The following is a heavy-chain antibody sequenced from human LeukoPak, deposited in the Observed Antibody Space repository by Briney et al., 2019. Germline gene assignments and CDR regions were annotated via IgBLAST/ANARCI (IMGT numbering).Heavy chain of an antibody. D-gene: IGHD5-12*01. CDR1: GFTFINSW. J-gene: IGHJ4*02. Sequence: PGGSLRLSCAASGFTFINSWMSWVRQAPGKGLEWVANTKSDGSEKYYVDSVEGRFTISRDNAKNSLYLQMNSLRAEDTAVYYCARVNPPSGYDYYFDYWGQGTLVTVSS. V-gene: IGHV3-7*03. CDR3: ARVNPPSGYDYYFDY. CDR2: TKSDGSEK.